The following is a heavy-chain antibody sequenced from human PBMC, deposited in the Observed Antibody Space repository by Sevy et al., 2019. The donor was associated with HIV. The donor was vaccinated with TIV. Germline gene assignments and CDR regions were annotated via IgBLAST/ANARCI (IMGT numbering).Heavy chain of an antibody. J-gene: IGHJ4*02. CDR3: ARECCSKPFDY. V-gene: IGHV3-23*01. Sequence: GGSLRLSCAASGFTFSNYAMSWVRQAPGKGLEWVSTFSFGCGKINYADSVKGRFTIYRVNSKNTLYLQMNSLRAEDTALYYCARECCSKPFDYWGQGTLVTVSS. D-gene: IGHD2-2*01. CDR1: GFTFSNYA. CDR2: FSFGCGKI.